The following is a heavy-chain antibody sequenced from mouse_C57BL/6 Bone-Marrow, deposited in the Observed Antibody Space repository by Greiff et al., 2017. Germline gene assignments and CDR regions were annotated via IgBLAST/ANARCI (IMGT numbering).Heavy chain of an antibody. Sequence: EVHLVESGGDLVKPGGSLKLSCAASGFTFSSYGMSWVRQTPDKRLEWVATLSSGGSYTYYPASVKGRFTISRDNAKNTLYLQMSSLKSEDTAMYYCARQRGCYGYDGGYYFDYWGQGTTLTVSS. CDR2: LSSGGSYT. D-gene: IGHD2-2*01. CDR1: GFTFSSYG. V-gene: IGHV5-6*01. J-gene: IGHJ2*01. CDR3: ARQRGCYGYDGGYYFDY.